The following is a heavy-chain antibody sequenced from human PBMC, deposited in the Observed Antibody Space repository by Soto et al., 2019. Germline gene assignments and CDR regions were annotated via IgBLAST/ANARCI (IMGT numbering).Heavy chain of an antibody. CDR1: GLTFSSYS. Sequence: GGSLRLSCAVSGLTFSSYSFNWVRQTPGKGLEWISHISGGSDIIYYADSVKGRFTISRDNAKNALFLQMNSLRDDDTALYYCARGGGSYRNWGQGTLVTVSS. V-gene: IGHV3-48*02. CDR3: ARGGGSYRN. J-gene: IGHJ4*02. D-gene: IGHD1-26*01. CDR2: ISGGSDII.